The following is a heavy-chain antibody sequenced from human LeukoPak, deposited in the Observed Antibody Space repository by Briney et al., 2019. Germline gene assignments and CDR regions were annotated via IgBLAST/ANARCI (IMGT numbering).Heavy chain of an antibody. CDR1: GFAFSSYW. J-gene: IGHJ3*01. CDR2: INSDGSGT. D-gene: IGHD1-26*01. V-gene: IGHV3-74*01. Sequence: PGGSLRLSCAASGFAFSSYWMHWVRQGPGKGLVWVSRINSDGSGTSYADSVKGRFTISRDNAKNTLYLQMNSLRAEDTAVYYCARAGEGLLAYSFDLWGQGTMVTVSS. CDR3: ARAGEGLLAYSFDL.